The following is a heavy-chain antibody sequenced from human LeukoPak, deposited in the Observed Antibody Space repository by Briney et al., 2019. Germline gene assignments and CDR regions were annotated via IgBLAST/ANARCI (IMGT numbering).Heavy chain of an antibody. CDR3: TSFNRGYDIV. J-gene: IGHJ4*02. D-gene: IGHD5-12*01. Sequence: AGGSLKLSCAASGFIFSGSAMHWVRQASRKGLEWVGRIRTNTYSYATAYAESVKGRFTISRDDSKNTAYLQMNSLKTEDTAVYYCTSFNRGYDIVWGQGTLVTVSS. V-gene: IGHV3-73*01. CDR2: IRTNTYSYAT. CDR1: GFIFSGSA.